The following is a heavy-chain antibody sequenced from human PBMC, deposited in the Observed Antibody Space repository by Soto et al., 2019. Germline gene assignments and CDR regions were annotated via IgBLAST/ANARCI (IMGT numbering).Heavy chain of an antibody. J-gene: IGHJ4*02. D-gene: IGHD6-19*01. CDR1: GFTFSSYG. CDR2: INSDGSST. Sequence: PGESLGLSWAGSGFTFSSYGVHWVRQAAGQGVVWVSRINSDGSSTSYADSVKGRFTISRDNAKNTLYLQMNSLRAEETAVYYCERVIAVAGQTGNSDYWGQGT. V-gene: IGHV3-74*01. CDR3: ERVIAVAGQTGNSDY.